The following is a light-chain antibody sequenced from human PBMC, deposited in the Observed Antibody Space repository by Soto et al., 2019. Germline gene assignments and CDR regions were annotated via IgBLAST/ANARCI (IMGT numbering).Light chain of an antibody. J-gene: IGLJ2*01. CDR3: SSYTSSSTLVL. CDR1: SSDVGGYNY. V-gene: IGLV2-14*01. CDR2: DVS. Sequence: QSALTQPASVSGSPGQSITISCTGTSSDVGGYNYVSWYQQHPGKAPKLMIYDVSNRPSGVSNRFSGSKSGNTASLTISGXQAXDXADYYCSSYTSSSTLVLFGGGTKLTVL.